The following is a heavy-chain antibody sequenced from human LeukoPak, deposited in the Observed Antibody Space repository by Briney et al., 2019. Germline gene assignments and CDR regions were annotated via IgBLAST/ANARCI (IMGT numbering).Heavy chain of an antibody. Sequence: SETLSLTCAVYGGSFSGYYWSWIRQPPGKGLEWIGEINHSGSTNYNPSLKSRVTISVDTSKNQFSPKLSSVTAADTAVYYCARVELYYGSGGTDYWGQGTLVTVSS. V-gene: IGHV4-34*01. J-gene: IGHJ4*02. CDR2: INHSGST. CDR1: GGSFSGYY. CDR3: ARVELYYGSGGTDY. D-gene: IGHD3-10*01.